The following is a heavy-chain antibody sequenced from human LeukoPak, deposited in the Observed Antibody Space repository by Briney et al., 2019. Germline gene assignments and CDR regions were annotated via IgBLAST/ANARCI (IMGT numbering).Heavy chain of an antibody. CDR3: ARGFPPRRNYDSSGYYSYYFDY. CDR2: ISAYNGHT. D-gene: IGHD3-22*01. CDR1: GYTFTSYG. Sequence: ASVKVSCKASGYTFTSYGITWVRQAPGQGLEWMGWISAYNGHTKYPQKLQGRVTMTTDTSTSTAYMELRSLRSDDTAVYYCARGFPPRRNYDSSGYYSYYFDYWGQGTLVTVSS. V-gene: IGHV1-18*01. J-gene: IGHJ4*02.